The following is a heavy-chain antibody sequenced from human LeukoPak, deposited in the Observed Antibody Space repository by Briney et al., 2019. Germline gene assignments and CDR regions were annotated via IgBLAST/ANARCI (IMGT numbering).Heavy chain of an antibody. CDR3: ARGARVLRYFDWSSADLYCFDY. V-gene: IGHV1-8*03. Sequence: ASVKVSCKASGYTFTSYGINWVRQATGQGLEWMGWMNPNSGNTGYAQKFQGRVTITRNTSISTAYMKLSSLRSEDTAVYYCARGARVLRYFDWSSADLYCFDYWGQGTLVTVSS. J-gene: IGHJ4*02. CDR2: MNPNSGNT. CDR1: GYTFTSYG. D-gene: IGHD3-9*01.